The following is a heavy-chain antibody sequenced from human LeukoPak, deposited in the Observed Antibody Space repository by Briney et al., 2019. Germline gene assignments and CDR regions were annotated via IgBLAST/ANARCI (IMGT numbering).Heavy chain of an antibody. Sequence: KPSETLSLTCTVSGGSISSGSYYWSWIRQPAGKGLEWIGRIFTSGSTSYNPSLKSRVTMSVDTSKNQFSLKLSSVTAADTAMYYCARESLYSSSFRRAFDIWGQGTMVTVSS. D-gene: IGHD6-6*01. CDR3: ARESLYSSSFRRAFDI. J-gene: IGHJ3*02. CDR1: GGSISSGSYY. V-gene: IGHV4-61*02. CDR2: IFTSGST.